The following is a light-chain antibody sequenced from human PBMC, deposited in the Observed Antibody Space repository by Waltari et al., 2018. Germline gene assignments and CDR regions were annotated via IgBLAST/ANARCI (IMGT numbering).Light chain of an antibody. V-gene: IGKV1-5*01. CDR3: QHYNSYPYT. CDR2: DAS. J-gene: IGKJ2*01. Sequence: DIQMTQSPSTLSASVGYRVPITCRASQSISSWLAWYQQKPGKAPKLLIYDASNLESGVPSRFSGSGSGTEFTLTISSLQPDDFATYYCQHYNSYPYTFGQGTKLGIK. CDR1: QSISSW.